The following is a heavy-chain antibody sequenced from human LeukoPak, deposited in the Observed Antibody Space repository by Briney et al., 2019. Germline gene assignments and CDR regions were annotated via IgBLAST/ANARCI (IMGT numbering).Heavy chain of an antibody. D-gene: IGHD5-24*01. J-gene: IGHJ4*02. CDR3: AKATLATTYFDS. V-gene: IGHV3-23*01. CDR2: ISGRGDTI. Sequence: GVSLRLSCAASGFTFSTYAMSWVRQGPGMGLEWVSAISGRGDTIFYADSVKGRFTVSRDNSKNTLYLQVNSLRAEDTAVYYCAKATLATTYFDSWGQGTLVTVSS. CDR1: GFTFSTYA.